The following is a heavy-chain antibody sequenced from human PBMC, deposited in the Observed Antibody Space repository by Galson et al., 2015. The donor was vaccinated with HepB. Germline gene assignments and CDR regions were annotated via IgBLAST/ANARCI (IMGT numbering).Heavy chain of an antibody. V-gene: IGHV3-48*01. J-gene: IGHJ3*02. CDR2: ISKGGDII. CDR1: GFTFSRYA. Sequence: SLRLSCAASGFTFSRYAMNWVRQAPGKGLEWVSYISKGGDIIFYADSVKGRFTISRDTAQNSVSLLMNNLRADDTAVYYCARVSLRAFDIWGQGTLVTVSS. CDR3: ARVSLRAFDI. D-gene: IGHD3-10*01.